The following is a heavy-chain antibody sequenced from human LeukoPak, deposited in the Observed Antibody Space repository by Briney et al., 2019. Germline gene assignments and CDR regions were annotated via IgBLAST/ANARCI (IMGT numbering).Heavy chain of an antibody. CDR1: GGSFSGYY. D-gene: IGHD3-10*01. V-gene: IGHV4-34*01. CDR3: ARGSLGAGTMVRGVLDY. J-gene: IGHJ4*02. CDR2: INHSGST. Sequence: SGTLSLTCAVSGGSFSGYYWSWIRQPPGKGLEWIGEINHSGSTNYNPSLKSRVTISVDTSKNQFSLKLSSVTAADTAVYYCARGSLGAGTMVRGVLDYWGQGTLVTVSS.